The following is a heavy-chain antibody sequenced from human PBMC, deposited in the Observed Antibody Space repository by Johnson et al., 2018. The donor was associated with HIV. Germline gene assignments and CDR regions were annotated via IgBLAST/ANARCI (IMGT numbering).Heavy chain of an antibody. V-gene: IGHV3-20*04. CDR2: INWNGGST. CDR3: AKDQWSSSWTNDAFDI. Sequence: VQLVESGGGVVRPGGSLRLSCAASGFTFDEYGLSWVRQVPGKGLEWVSGINWNGGSTIYADSVKGRFTITRDNAKNSLYLQMNSLRAEDTALYYCAKDQWSSSWTNDAFDIWGQGTMVTVSS. J-gene: IGHJ3*02. D-gene: IGHD6-13*01. CDR1: GFTFDEYG.